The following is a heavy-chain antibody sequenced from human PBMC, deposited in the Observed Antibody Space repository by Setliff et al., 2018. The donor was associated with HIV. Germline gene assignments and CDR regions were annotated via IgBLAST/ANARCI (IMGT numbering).Heavy chain of an antibody. CDR3: ARSVPRYCSGGSCYPPLFDY. D-gene: IGHD2-15*01. V-gene: IGHV4-31*02. Sequence: LSLTCSVSGDSISRSGTYWNWIRQHPDKGLEWIGYIHFSGGSYYHPSLESRVSMSVDTSKNQFSLKLSSVTAADTAVYYCARSVPRYCSGGSCYPPLFDYWGQGTLVTVSS. CDR1: GDSISRSGTY. J-gene: IGHJ4*02. CDR2: IHFSGGS.